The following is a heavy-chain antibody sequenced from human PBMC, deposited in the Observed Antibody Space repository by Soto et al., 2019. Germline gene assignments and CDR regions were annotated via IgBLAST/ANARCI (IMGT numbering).Heavy chain of an antibody. CDR1: GFTFSSYG. Sequence: QVQLVESGGGVVQPGRSLRLSCAASGFTFSSYGMHWVRQAPGKGLEWVAVISYDGSNKYYAYSVKGRFTISRDNSKNTLYLHMNSLRSEDTAVYYCAKDFPSSGLYMDVWVKGSTVTVSS. CDR3: AKDFPSSGLYMDV. CDR2: ISYDGSNK. D-gene: IGHD3-10*01. V-gene: IGHV3-30*18. J-gene: IGHJ6*03.